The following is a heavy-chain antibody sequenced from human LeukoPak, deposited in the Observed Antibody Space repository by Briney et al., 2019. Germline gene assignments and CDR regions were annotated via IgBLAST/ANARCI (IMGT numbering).Heavy chain of an antibody. V-gene: IGHV4-59*01. J-gene: IGHJ4*02. CDR3: ARVISLSGYPDY. D-gene: IGHD3-3*01. Sequence: SETLSLTCTVSGGSISSYYWSGIRQPPGKGLEWIGYIYYSGSTNYNPSLKSRVTISVDTSKNQFSLKLSSVTAADTAVYYCARVISLSGYPDYWGQGTLVTVSS. CDR1: GGSISSYY. CDR2: IYYSGST.